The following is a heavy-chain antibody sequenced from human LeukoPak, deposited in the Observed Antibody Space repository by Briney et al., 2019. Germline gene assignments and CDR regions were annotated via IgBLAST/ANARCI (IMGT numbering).Heavy chain of an antibody. V-gene: IGHV4-39*01. J-gene: IGHJ5*02. D-gene: IGHD6-13*01. CDR2: IYYSGST. CDR1: GGSISSSSYY. Sequence: PSETLSLTCTVSGGSISSSSYYWGWIRQPPGKGLEWIGSIYYSGSTYYNPSLKSRVTISVDTSKNQFSLKLSSVTAADTAVYYCAGGDSSSWDYNWFDPWGQGTPVTVSS. CDR3: AGGDSSSWDYNWFDP.